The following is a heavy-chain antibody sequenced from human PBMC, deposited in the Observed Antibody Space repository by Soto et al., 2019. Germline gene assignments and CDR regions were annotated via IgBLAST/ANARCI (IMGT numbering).Heavy chain of an antibody. CDR3: ARACISTSCALRYYYYGMDV. Sequence: QVQLVQSGAEVKKPGASVKVSCKASGYTFTSYDINWVRQATGQGLEWMGWMNPNSGNTGYAQKFQGRVTMTRNTSISTAYMELSSLRSEDTAVYYCARACISTSCALRYYYYGMDVWGQGTTVTVSS. CDR1: GYTFTSYD. CDR2: MNPNSGNT. D-gene: IGHD2-2*01. V-gene: IGHV1-8*01. J-gene: IGHJ6*02.